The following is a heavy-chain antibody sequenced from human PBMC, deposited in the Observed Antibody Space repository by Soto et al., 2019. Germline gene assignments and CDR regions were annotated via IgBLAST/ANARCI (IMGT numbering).Heavy chain of an antibody. CDR3: AKPAPDMLVIPNGGFDY. CDR2: ISFDGDDK. CDR1: GFTSSSYS. J-gene: IGHJ4*02. Sequence: GGSLRLSCAASGFTSSSYSMHWVRQPPGKGLEWVAAISFDGDDKYYVESVKGRFTISRDNYENSLYLHMNGLRPEDTAVYYCAKPAPDMLVIPNGGFDYWGQGNLVTVSS. V-gene: IGHV3-30*18. D-gene: IGHD2-15*01.